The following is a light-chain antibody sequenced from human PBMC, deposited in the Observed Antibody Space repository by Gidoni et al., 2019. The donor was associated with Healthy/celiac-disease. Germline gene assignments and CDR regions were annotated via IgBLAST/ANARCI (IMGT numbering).Light chain of an antibody. CDR1: NIGSES. Sequence: SYVLTQPPSVSVAPGQTARIPCGGHNIGSESVHWYQQKPGQAPVLVVYADSDRPSGIPERFSGSNSENTATLTISRVEAGDEADYYCQVWDSSSDPVVFGGGTKLTVL. CDR3: QVWDSSSDPVV. V-gene: IGLV3-21*02. J-gene: IGLJ2*01. CDR2: ADS.